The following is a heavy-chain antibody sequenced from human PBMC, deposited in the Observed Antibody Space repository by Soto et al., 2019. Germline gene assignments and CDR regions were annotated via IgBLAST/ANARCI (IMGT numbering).Heavy chain of an antibody. D-gene: IGHD4-4*01. CDR2: INGDGSNA. Sequence: EVQVVESGGTLVQPEGSLRLSCAAAGFTFTNYWMHWVRQAPGKGLVWVSRINGDGSNAFYADSVKGRFTISGDNAKNTVYLQMNSLRAEDTAIYYCARGIQYRYGMDVWGQGTTVTVSS. CDR3: ARGIQYRYGMDV. V-gene: IGHV3-74*01. CDR1: GFTFTNYW. J-gene: IGHJ6*02.